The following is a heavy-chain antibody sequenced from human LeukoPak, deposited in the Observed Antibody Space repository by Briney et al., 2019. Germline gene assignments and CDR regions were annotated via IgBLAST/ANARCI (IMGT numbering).Heavy chain of an antibody. Sequence: PGGSLRLSCAASGFTFSTYWMHWVRQAPGKGLVWVSRINPDGTTTSYADSVKGRFTISRDNAKNSLYLQMNSLRAEDTALYYCAKDNDSSGYFDYWGQGTLVTVSS. D-gene: IGHD3-22*01. CDR2: INPDGTTT. CDR3: AKDNDSSGYFDY. V-gene: IGHV3-74*01. J-gene: IGHJ4*02. CDR1: GFTFSTYW.